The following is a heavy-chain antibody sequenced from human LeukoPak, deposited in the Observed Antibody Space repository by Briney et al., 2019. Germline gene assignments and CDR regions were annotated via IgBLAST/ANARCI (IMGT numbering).Heavy chain of an antibody. CDR1: GGSISSYY. CDR3: ARDRSPGGSSWD. Sequence: SETLSLTCTVSGGSISSYYWSWIRQPPGKGLERIGYIYYSGSTNYNPSLKSRVTISVDTSKNQFSLKLSSVTAADTAVYYCARDRSPGGSSWDWGQGTLVTVSS. V-gene: IGHV4-59*01. J-gene: IGHJ4*02. CDR2: IYYSGST. D-gene: IGHD6-13*01.